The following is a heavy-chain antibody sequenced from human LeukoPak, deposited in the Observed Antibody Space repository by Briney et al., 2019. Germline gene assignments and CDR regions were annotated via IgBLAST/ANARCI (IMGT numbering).Heavy chain of an antibody. V-gene: IGHV4-59*01. CDR2: IYYSGST. D-gene: IGHD1-1*01. CDR1: GGSISHYY. Sequence: SETLSLTCTVSGGSISHYYWSWIRQPPGKGLEWIGYIYYSGSTNYNPSLKSRVTLSVDTSKNQFSLKVSSATAADTAVYYCARHGTTGANLNWFDPWGQGTLVTVSS. CDR3: ARHGTTGANLNWFDP. J-gene: IGHJ5*02.